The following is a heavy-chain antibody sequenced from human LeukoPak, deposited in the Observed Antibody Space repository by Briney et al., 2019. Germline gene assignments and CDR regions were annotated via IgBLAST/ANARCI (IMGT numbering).Heavy chain of an antibody. J-gene: IGHJ4*02. CDR2: INHSGST. V-gene: IGHV4-34*01. CDR3: ARGRRQGDSDFDY. CDR1: GGSFSGYY. Sequence: SETLSLTCAVYGGSFSGYYWSWIRQPPGKGLEWIGEINHSGSTNYNPSLKSRVTISVDTSKNQFSLKVTSVTAADTAVYYCARGRRQGDSDFDYWGQGTLVTVSS. D-gene: IGHD3-10*01.